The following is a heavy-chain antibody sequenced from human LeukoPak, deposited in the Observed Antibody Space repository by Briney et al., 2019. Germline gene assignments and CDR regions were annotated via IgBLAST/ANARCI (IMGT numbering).Heavy chain of an antibody. CDR3: ARGYMTTVTPFDY. Sequence: GGSLRHSCAASGFTFSSYEMNWVRQAPGKGLEWVSYISSSGSTIYYADSVKGRFTISRDNAKNSLYLQMNSLRAEDTAVYYCARGYMTTVTPFDYWGQGTLVTVSS. CDR2: ISSSGSTI. J-gene: IGHJ4*02. D-gene: IGHD4-17*01. CDR1: GFTFSSYE. V-gene: IGHV3-48*03.